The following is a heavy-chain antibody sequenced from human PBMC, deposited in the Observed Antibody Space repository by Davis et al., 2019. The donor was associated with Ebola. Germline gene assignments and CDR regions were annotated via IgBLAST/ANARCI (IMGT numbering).Heavy chain of an antibody. CDR3: ARGWLQNAFDI. Sequence: AASVKVSCKASGYTFTSYDINWVRQAIGQGLEWMGWMNPNNGNTGYAQKFQGRVTMTRNTSISTAYMELSSLRSEDTAVYYCARGWLQNAFDIWGQGTMVTVSS. D-gene: IGHD5-12*01. CDR1: GYTFTSYD. J-gene: IGHJ3*02. CDR2: MNPNNGNT. V-gene: IGHV1-8*01.